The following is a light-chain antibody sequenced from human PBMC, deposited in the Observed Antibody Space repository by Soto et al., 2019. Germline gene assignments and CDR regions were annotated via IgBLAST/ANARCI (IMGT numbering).Light chain of an antibody. CDR2: DVS. V-gene: IGLV2-14*01. CDR1: SSDVGGYNY. CDR3: SSYTSSSTPRV. J-gene: IGLJ1*01. Sequence: QSVLTQPASVSGSPGQSITISCTGTSSDVGGYNYVSWYQQHPGKAPKLMIYDVSNRPSGVSNRFSGSKSGNTASLTISGLQAEDEADYYCSSYTSSSTPRVFGTGTKV.